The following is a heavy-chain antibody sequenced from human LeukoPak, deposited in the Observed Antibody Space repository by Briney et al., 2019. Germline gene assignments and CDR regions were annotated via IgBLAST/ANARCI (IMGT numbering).Heavy chain of an antibody. CDR2: IDGSSGTI. V-gene: IGHV3-48*01. D-gene: IGHD1-7*01. J-gene: IGHJ4*02. CDR3: ARSPWARGTITHFDS. Sequence: PGGSLRLSCAASGFNFNTDSMNWVRQAPGKGLEWVSYIDGSSGTIYYADSVKGRFTISRDNAWSSVFLQMSSLRAEDTAVYYCARSPWARGTITHFDSWGQGTLVTVSS. CDR1: GFNFNTDS.